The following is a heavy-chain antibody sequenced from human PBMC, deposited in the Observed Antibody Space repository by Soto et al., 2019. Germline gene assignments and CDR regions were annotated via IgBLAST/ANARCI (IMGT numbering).Heavy chain of an antibody. V-gene: IGHV3-48*02. D-gene: IGHD3-22*01. Sequence: PGGSLRLSCAASGFTFSTYSMNWVRQAPGKGLEWISYISSSSSVIQYADSVKGRFTISRDNAKNSLYLQMNSLRDEDTAVYYCARDNHYDGNVYYHAFDYWGQGALVTVSS. CDR1: GFTFSTYS. CDR2: ISSSSSVI. J-gene: IGHJ4*02. CDR3: ARDNHYDGNVYYHAFDY.